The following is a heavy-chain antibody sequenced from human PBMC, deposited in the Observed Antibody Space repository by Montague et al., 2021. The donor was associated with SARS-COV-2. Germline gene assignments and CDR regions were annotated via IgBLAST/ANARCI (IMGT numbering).Heavy chain of an antibody. CDR3: VSGRYGDRSRD. CDR1: GGSFGGYY. Sequence: SETLSLTCVVYGGSFGGYYWTWIRQTPGKGLEWIGEIRHYGSPNYNPSLNPSLTSPATMSIDTSKNQFSLRLTSVSAADTDVYYCVSGRYGDRSRDWGQGTLVTVSS. D-gene: IGHD4-17*01. CDR2: IRHYGSP. V-gene: IGHV4-34*01. J-gene: IGHJ1*01.